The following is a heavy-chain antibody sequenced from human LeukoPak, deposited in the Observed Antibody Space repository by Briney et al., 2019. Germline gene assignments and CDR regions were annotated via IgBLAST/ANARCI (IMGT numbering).Heavy chain of an antibody. CDR1: GYSFTSYW. V-gene: IGHV5-51*01. CDR3: AGPPACSGGSCYDSDYFDY. D-gene: IGHD2-15*01. Sequence: GESLKISCQGSGYSFTSYWIGWVRQMPGKGLEWMGIIYPGDSDTRYSPSFQGQVTISADKSISTAYLQWSSLKASDTAMYYCAGPPACSGGSCYDSDYFDYWGQGTLVTVSP. J-gene: IGHJ4*02. CDR2: IYPGDSDT.